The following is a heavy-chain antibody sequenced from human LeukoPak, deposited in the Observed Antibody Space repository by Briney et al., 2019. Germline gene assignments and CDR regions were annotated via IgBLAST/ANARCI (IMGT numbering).Heavy chain of an antibody. J-gene: IGHJ4*02. CDR3: ARDHFHGSGSYCNGGPFDY. D-gene: IGHD3-10*01. CDR2: IKQDGSEK. CDR1: GLTFSSYW. V-gene: IGHV3-7*01. Sequence: GGSLRLSCAASGLTFSSYWMSWVRQAPGKGLEWVANIKQDGSEKYYVDSVKGRFTISRDNAKNSLYLQMNSLRAEDTAVYYCARDHFHGSGSYCNGGPFDYWGQGTLVTVSS.